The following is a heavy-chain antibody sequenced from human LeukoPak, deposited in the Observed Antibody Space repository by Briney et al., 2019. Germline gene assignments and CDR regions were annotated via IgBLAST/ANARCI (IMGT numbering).Heavy chain of an antibody. CDR1: GGSFSGYY. J-gene: IGHJ5*02. Sequence: PSETLSLTCAVYGGSFSGYYWSWIRQPPGKGLEWIGEINHSGSTNYNPSLKSRVTISVEKSKNQFSLKVSSVTAADTAVYYCASIAPGGDWDWFDPWGQGTLVTVSS. CDR2: INHSGST. CDR3: ASIAPGGDWDWFDP. D-gene: IGHD3-16*01. V-gene: IGHV4-34*01.